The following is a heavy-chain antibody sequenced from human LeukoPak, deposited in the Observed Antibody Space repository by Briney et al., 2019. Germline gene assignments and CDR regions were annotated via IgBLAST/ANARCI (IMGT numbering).Heavy chain of an antibody. J-gene: IGHJ1*01. CDR3: ARSLGYSSSWWTFLL. V-gene: IGHV4-61*02. Sequence: SETLSLTCTVSSGSVNSSIYYWSWIRQPAGKGLEWIGRIYTSGSTNYNPSLKSRVTMSVDTSKNEFSLKLTSVTAADTAIYYCARSLGYSSSWWTFLLWGQGTLVTVSS. CDR2: IYTSGST. D-gene: IGHD6-13*01. CDR1: SGSVNSSIYY.